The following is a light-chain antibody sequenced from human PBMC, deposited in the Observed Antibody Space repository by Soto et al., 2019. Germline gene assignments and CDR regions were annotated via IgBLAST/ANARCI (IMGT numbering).Light chain of an antibody. Sequence: EIVMTQSPATLSVSPGERATLSCRASQSVSSSLVWYHQKPGQAPRLLIYGASTRATGIPARFSGSGSGTEFTLTISSLQSEDFAVYYCQQYNNWPPWTFGQGTKVDIK. CDR1: QSVSSS. CDR3: QQYNNWPPWT. CDR2: GAS. J-gene: IGKJ1*01. V-gene: IGKV3-15*01.